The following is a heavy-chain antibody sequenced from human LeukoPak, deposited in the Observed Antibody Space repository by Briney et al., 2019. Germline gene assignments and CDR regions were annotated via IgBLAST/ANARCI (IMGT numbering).Heavy chain of an antibody. J-gene: IGHJ4*02. Sequence: GGSLRLSCAASGFTFSSYSMNWVRQALGKGLEWVSYISSSTGTIYYADSVKGRFTISRDNAKNSLYLQMNSLRDEDTAVYYCARGLYGDYVGFDYWGQGTLVTVSS. CDR3: ARGLYGDYVGFDY. CDR1: GFTFSSYS. D-gene: IGHD4-17*01. CDR2: ISSSTGTI. V-gene: IGHV3-48*02.